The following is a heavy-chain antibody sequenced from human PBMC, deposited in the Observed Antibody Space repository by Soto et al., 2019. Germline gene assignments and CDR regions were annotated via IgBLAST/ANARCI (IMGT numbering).Heavy chain of an antibody. V-gene: IGHV4-31*03. CDR2: IYYSGST. J-gene: IGHJ4*02. D-gene: IGHD4-17*01. CDR3: ARGNYGDYVHFDY. Sequence: SETLSLTCTVSGGSISSGGYYWSWIRQHPGKGLEWIGYIYYSGSTYYNPSLKSRVTISVDTSKNQFSLKLSSVTAADTAVYYCARGNYGDYVHFDYWGQGTLVTVS. CDR1: GGSISSGGYY.